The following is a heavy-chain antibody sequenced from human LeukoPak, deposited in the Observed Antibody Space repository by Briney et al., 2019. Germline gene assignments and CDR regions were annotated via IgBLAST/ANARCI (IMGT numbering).Heavy chain of an antibody. CDR1: GYTFTGYY. CDR3: ARDWSNVWGSYRYETFDI. J-gene: IGHJ4*02. D-gene: IGHD3-16*02. Sequence: ASVKVSCKASGYTFTGYYMHWVRQAPGQGLEWMGWINPNSGGTNYAQKFHGRVTMTRDTSISTAYMELSRLRSDDTAVYYCARDWSNVWGSYRYETFDIWGQGTLVTVSS. CDR2: INPNSGGT. V-gene: IGHV1-2*02.